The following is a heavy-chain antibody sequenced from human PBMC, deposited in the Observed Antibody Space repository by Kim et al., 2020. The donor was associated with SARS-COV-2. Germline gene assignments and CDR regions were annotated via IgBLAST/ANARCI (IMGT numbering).Heavy chain of an antibody. Sequence: STYYHPSLKSRVTISVDTSKNQFSLKLGSVTAADTAVYYCARVGSDFFDYWGQGTLVTVSS. D-gene: IGHD3-3*01. CDR3: ARVGSDFFDY. CDR2: ST. J-gene: IGHJ4*02. V-gene: IGHV4-30-2*04.